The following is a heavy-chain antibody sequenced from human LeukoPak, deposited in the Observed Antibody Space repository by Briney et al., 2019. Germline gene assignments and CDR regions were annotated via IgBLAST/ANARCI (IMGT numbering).Heavy chain of an antibody. D-gene: IGHD3-3*01. CDR2: IYYSGIT. J-gene: IGHJ5*01. CDR1: GVSINSDDYY. Sequence: PSETLSLTCTVSGVSINSDDYYWTWIRQPPGKGLEWIGIIYYSGITHYNPSLKSRVTILVDTSKNQFSLKLSSVTDADTAVYYCARVRRSLNWFDSWGQGTLVTVSS. V-gene: IGHV4-39*01. CDR3: ARVRRSLNWFDS.